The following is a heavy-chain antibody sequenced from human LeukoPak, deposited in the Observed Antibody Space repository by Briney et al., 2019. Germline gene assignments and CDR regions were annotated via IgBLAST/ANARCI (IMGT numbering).Heavy chain of an antibody. CDR1: GFTFSDYA. CDR2: ISGSGTST. V-gene: IGHV3-23*01. D-gene: IGHD4-11*01. J-gene: IGHJ1*01. CDR3: AKENYDYSKYQH. Sequence: GGSLRLSCGGSGFTFSDYAMSWVRQAAGKGLEWVSVISGSGTSTNYADPVKGRFTISRDNSKNVLYLQMNSLRAEDTAVHYCAKENYDYSKYQHWGQGTLVTVSS.